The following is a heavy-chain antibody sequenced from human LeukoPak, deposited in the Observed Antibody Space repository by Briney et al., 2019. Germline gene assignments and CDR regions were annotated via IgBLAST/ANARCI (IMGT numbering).Heavy chain of an antibody. CDR3: AKGGSTWYHFDY. CDR2: IWYDGSNK. J-gene: IGHJ4*02. CDR1: GFTFSSYA. Sequence: GGSLGPSCAASGFTFSSYAIHGVRQAPGKGLEWVAFIWYDGSNKYYADSVKGRFTISRDNSENTLYLQMNSLRPEDTAVYYCAKGGSTWYHFDYRGRGTLVTVSS. D-gene: IGHD6-13*01. V-gene: IGHV3-30*02.